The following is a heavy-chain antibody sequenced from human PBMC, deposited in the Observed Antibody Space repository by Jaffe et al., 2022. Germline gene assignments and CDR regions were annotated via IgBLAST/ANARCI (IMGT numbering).Heavy chain of an antibody. V-gene: IGHV3-23*01. Sequence: EVQLLDSGGGLVQPGGSLRLSCAASGFTFSKFPMSWVRQAPGKGLEWVSAVDTSGGSTYYADSVKGRFFVSRDNSRDTVYLQMNSLRVEDTAMYYCARITWHTTSSEVLFFDWSRYYYYYMDVWGKGTTVTVSS. J-gene: IGHJ6*03. CDR3: ARITWHTTSSEVLFFDWSRYYYYYMDV. CDR2: VDTSGGST. CDR1: GFTFSKFP. D-gene: IGHD3-9*01.